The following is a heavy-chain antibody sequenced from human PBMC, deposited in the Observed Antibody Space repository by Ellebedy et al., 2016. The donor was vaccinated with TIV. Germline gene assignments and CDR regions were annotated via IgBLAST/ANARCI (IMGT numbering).Heavy chain of an antibody. CDR1: GYTFTDYD. J-gene: IGHJ6*02. CDR2: VDPNSDIT. CDR3: ARVQRGSGWGSGHYHYGMDV. Sequence: ASEKVSCKASGYTFTDYDINWVRQATGQGLEWMGWVDPNSDITGNEQKFQGRVTMTWNTSTGTVDMELSSLTSADTAVYFCARVQRGSGWGSGHYHYGMDVWGQGATVTVSS. V-gene: IGHV1-8*01. D-gene: IGHD6-19*01.